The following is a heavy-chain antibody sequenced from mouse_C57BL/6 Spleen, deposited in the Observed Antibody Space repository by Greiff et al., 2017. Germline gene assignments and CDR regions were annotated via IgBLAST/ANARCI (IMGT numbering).Heavy chain of an antibody. CDR2: ISSGGDYI. D-gene: IGHD1-1*01. J-gene: IGHJ2*01. CDR1: GFTFSSYA. V-gene: IGHV5-9-1*02. CDR3: TRDTVVARD. Sequence: EVKLVESGEGLVKPGGSLKLSCAASGFTFSSYAMSWVRQTPEKRLEWVAYISSGGDYIYYADTVRGRFTISRDNARNTLYLQMSSLKSEDTAMYYCTRDTVVARDWGQGTTLTVSS.